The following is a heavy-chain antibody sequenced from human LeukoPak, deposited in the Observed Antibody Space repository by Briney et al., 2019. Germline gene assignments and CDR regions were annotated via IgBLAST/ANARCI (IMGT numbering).Heavy chain of an antibody. CDR1: GGSISSSSYD. D-gene: IGHD3-3*01. CDR3: ARREYYDFWIGYGGNLP. CDR2: IYYSVST. Sequence: SETLSLTCTVSGGSISSSSYDWGWIRQPRGKGLEWIVSIYYSVSTYYTPSLNSPVTISVDTSNNQFSLKLSSVPAADTAVYYCARREYYDFWIGYGGNLPWGERTLVTVSS. V-gene: IGHV4-39*01. J-gene: IGHJ4*02.